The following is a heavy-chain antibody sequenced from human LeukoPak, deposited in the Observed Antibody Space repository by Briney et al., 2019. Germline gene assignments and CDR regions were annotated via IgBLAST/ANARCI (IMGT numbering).Heavy chain of an antibody. CDR2: IYYSGST. V-gene: IGHV4-39*01. J-gene: IGHJ4*02. D-gene: IGHD3-3*01. Sequence: SETLSLTCTVSGGSTSSSSYYWGWIRQPPGKGLEWIGSIYYSGSTYYNPSLKSRVTISVDTSKNQFSLKLSSVTAADTAVYYCAGPNVDAYDFWSGYPVGYFDYWGQGTLVTVSS. CDR1: GGSTSSSSYY. CDR3: AGPNVDAYDFWSGYPVGYFDY.